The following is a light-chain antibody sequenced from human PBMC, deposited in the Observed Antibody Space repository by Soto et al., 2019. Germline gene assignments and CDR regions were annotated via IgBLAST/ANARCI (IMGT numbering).Light chain of an antibody. Sequence: EIVMTQSPATLSVSPGERATLSCRASQSVSSNLAWYQQKPGQAPRLLIYSASTRAIGIPARFSGSGSGTEFTLTISSLQSEDFAVYYCQQYNNWPPVYTFGQGTKLEIK. CDR3: QQYNNWPPVYT. CDR1: QSVSSN. CDR2: SAS. V-gene: IGKV3-15*01. J-gene: IGKJ2*01.